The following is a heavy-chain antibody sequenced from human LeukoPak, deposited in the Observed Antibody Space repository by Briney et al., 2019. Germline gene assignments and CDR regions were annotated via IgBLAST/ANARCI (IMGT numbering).Heavy chain of an antibody. CDR2: IWYDETNK. CDR3: ARDRPYYGSGSYYHDY. J-gene: IGHJ4*02. V-gene: IGHV3-33*01. CDR1: GFTFSRYG. Sequence: QPGRSLRLSCAASGFTFSRYGMHWVRQAPGKGLEWVAVIWYDETNKYHADSVKGRFTISRDNSKNTLYLQMNSLRDEDTAVYYCARDRPYYGSGSYYHDYWGQGTLITVSS. D-gene: IGHD3-10*01.